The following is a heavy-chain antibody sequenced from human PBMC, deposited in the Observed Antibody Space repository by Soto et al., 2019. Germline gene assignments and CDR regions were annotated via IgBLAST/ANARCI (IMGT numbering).Heavy chain of an antibody. CDR3: ARQKALAGEKIDY. J-gene: IGHJ4*02. D-gene: IGHD6-13*01. V-gene: IGHV4-39*01. CDR1: GGSISSSSYY. Sequence: SETLSLTCTVSGGSISSSSYYWGWIRQPPGKGLEWIGSIYYSGSTYYNPSLKSRVTISVDTSKNQFSLKLSSVTAADTAVYYCARQKALAGEKIDYWGQGTLVTVSS. CDR2: IYYSGST.